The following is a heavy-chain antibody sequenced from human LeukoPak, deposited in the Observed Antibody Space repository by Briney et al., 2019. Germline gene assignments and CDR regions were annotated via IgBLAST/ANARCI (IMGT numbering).Heavy chain of an antibody. CDR3: AREILTNYDSSGYYYPSWFEP. D-gene: IGHD3-22*01. CDR1: GGSISGGDYY. CDR2: IYYSGST. J-gene: IGHJ5*02. Sequence: PSETLSLTCTVSGGSISGGDYYWSWIRQPPGKGLEWIGYIYYSGSTYYNPSLKSRVTISVDTSKNRFSLKLSSVTAADTAVYYCAREILTNYDSSGYYYPSWFEPWGQGTLVTVSS. V-gene: IGHV4-30-4*08.